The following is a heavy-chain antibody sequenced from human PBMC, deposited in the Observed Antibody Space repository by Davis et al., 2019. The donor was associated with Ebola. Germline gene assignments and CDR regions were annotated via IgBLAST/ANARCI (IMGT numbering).Heavy chain of an antibody. CDR2: ISTYNGNT. D-gene: IGHD6-13*01. J-gene: IGHJ4*02. V-gene: IGHV1-18*01. Sequence: AASVKVSCKASGYSFTDDGISWVRQAPGQGLEWMGWISTYNGNTNYAQKVQGRITMTTDTSTSTAYMELRSLRSDDTARYYCARVRSSWYQEFDYWGQGTLVTVSS. CDR1: GYSFTDDG. CDR3: ARVRSSWYQEFDY.